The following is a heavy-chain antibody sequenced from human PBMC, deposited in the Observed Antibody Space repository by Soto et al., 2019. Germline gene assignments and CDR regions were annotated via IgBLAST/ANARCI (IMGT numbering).Heavy chain of an antibody. V-gene: IGHV3-30-3*01. CDR3: ARGTTFYYGTGFDP. CDR1: GFTFSSYT. D-gene: IGHD3-22*01. J-gene: IGHJ5*02. CDR2: ISYDGGNI. Sequence: GGSLRLSCAASGFTFSSYTMHWVRQAPGRGLDWVALISYDGGNIYYADSVKGRFTISRDNSKNTLYLEMNSLRAEDTALFYCARGTTFYYGTGFDPWGQGTLVTVSS.